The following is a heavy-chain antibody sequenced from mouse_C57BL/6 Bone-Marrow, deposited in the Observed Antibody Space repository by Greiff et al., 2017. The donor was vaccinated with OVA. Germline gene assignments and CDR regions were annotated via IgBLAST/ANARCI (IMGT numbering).Heavy chain of an antibody. CDR3: ASPLSLYDYGSTYWYFDG. D-gene: IGHD1-1*01. CDR2: IDPANGNT. J-gene: IGHJ1*03. Sequence: EVQLQQSVAELVRPGASVKLSCTASGFNITNTYMHWVQQRPEQGLEWIGRIDPANGNTKYAPKFQGQATITADTSSNTAYLQLSSLTSEDTAIYYCASPLSLYDYGSTYWYFDGWGTGTTVTVSS. V-gene: IGHV14-3*01. CDR1: GFNITNTY.